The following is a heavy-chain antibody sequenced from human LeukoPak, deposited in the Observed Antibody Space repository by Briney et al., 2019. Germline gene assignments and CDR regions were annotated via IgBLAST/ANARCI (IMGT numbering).Heavy chain of an antibody. CDR3: AKTGGPWD. CDR2: IYRDGTT. Sequence: GGSLRLSCAASGFAVSTNFMTWVRQAPGKGMEWVSVIYRDGTTHYADSVKGRFTISRDSLRNTLDLQMNSLRAEDTAVYYCAKTGGPWDWGQGALVTVSS. CDR1: GFAVSTNF. J-gene: IGHJ4*02. D-gene: IGHD7-27*01. V-gene: IGHV3-53*01.